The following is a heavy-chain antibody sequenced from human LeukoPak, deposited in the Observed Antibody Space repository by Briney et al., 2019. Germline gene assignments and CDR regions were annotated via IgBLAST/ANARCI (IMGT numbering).Heavy chain of an antibody. CDR1: GFTFSSYG. CDR2: ISYDGSNK. CDR3: AKDGSSEEGYFYFDY. Sequence: GGSLRLSCAASGFTFSSYGMHWVRQAPGQGLKWVAVISYDGSNKYYADSVKGRFTISRDNSKNTLYLQMNSLRAEDTAVYYCAKDGSSEEGYFYFDYWGQGTLVTVSS. V-gene: IGHV3-30*18. J-gene: IGHJ4*02. D-gene: IGHD2-2*01.